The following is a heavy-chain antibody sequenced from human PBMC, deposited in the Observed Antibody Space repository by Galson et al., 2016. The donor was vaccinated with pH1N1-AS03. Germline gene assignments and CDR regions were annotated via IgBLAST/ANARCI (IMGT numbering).Heavy chain of an antibody. D-gene: IGHD3-22*01. V-gene: IGHV1-3*01. CDR1: GHSFSSYT. CDR2: ISPGNADT. CDR3: AGEGYYHESSGGYISRGFDY. J-gene: IGHJ4*02. Sequence: SVKVSCKASGHSFSSYTVHWVRQAPGQRLEWMGWISPGNADTKYSHNFEDRVTITSDTSATTDYMELGSLRSEDTAVYYCAGEGYYHESSGGYISRGFDYWGQGTLVTVSS.